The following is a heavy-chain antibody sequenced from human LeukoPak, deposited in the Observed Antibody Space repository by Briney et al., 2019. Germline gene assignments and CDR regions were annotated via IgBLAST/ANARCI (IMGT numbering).Heavy chain of an antibody. CDR2: IYTSGST. CDR3: ARDYYDIWTGHLIDY. Sequence: PETLSLTCTVSGGSISSYYWSWIRQPAGKGLEWIGRIYTSGSTNYNPSLKSRVTMSVDTSKNQFSLKLSSVTAADTAVYYCARDYYDIWTGHLIDYWGQGTLVTVSS. CDR1: GGSISSYY. J-gene: IGHJ4*02. V-gene: IGHV4-4*07. D-gene: IGHD3-9*01.